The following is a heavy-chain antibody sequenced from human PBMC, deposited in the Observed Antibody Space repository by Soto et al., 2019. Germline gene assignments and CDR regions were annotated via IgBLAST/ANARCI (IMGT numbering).Heavy chain of an antibody. J-gene: IGHJ4*02. V-gene: IGHV3-73*02. D-gene: IGHD3-3*01. Sequence: EVQLVESGGGLVQPGGSLQLSCAASGFIFSDSALHWVRQASGKGLEWVGRIRRKANKYATTYAASVEGRFAISRDDSRNTAYLQMNSLKTEDTAIYYCTRGRYVWSGYPRYYLDYWGQGTLVTVSS. CDR2: IRRKANKYAT. CDR3: TRGRYVWSGYPRYYLDY. CDR1: GFIFSDSA.